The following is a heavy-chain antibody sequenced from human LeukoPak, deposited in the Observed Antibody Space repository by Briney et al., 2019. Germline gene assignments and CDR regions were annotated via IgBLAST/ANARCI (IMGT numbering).Heavy chain of an antibody. CDR3: AKDDYVWGSYRPYYFDY. V-gene: IGHV3-30*02. D-gene: IGHD3-16*02. J-gene: IGHJ4*02. CDR2: IQYDGSNK. Sequence: SGGSLRLSCAPSGFTFSSYGMHWVRQAPGKGLEWVAFIQYDGSNKYYADSAKGRFTISRDNSKNTLYLQMNSLRAEDTAVYYCAKDDYVWGSYRPYYFDYWGQGTLVTVSS. CDR1: GFTFSSYG.